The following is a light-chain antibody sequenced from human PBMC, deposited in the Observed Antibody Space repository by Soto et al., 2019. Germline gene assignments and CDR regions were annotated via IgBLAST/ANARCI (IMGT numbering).Light chain of an antibody. V-gene: IGLV2-14*01. Sequence: QSVLTQPASVSGSPGQSVTISCTGTSSDVGGYNYVSWYQHHPGKAPKLLIYDVTYRPSGVSHRFSGSKSGNTASLTISGLQAEDEADYYCSSFTSSITYVFGTGTKLTVL. CDR3: SSFTSSITYV. CDR2: DVT. J-gene: IGLJ1*01. CDR1: SSDVGGYNY.